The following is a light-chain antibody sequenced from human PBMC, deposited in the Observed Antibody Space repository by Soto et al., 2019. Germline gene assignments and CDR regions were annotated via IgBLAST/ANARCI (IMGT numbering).Light chain of an antibody. CDR1: RSDVGGYNY. CDR3: YSYTSSSTVL. V-gene: IGLV2-14*01. J-gene: IGLJ2*01. Sequence: QSALTQPASVSGSPGQSITISCTGIRSDVGGYNYVSWYQQHPDKAPKLMIYDVSNRRSGVSNRFSGSKSGNTASLTISGLQAEDEADYYCYSYTSSSTVLFGGGTKVTVL. CDR2: DVS.